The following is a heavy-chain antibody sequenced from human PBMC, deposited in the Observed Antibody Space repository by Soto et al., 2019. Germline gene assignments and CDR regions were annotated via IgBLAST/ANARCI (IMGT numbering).Heavy chain of an antibody. V-gene: IGHV1-46*01. CDR2: INPSTGST. CDR3: ASDRHYGLAV. Sequence: ASVKVSCKASGYTFTDYYMHWGRQAPGQGLGWMGVINPSTGSTTYAQKFQGRVTMTRDTSPSTVYMEVSSLRSEDTAGYYCASDRHYGLAVWGQGTTVPASS. CDR1: GYTFTDYY. J-gene: IGHJ6*02.